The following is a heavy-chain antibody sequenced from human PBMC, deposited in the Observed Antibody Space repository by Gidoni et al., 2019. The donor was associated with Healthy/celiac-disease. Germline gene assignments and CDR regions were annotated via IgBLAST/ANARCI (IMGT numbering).Heavy chain of an antibody. CDR2: ISSSSSYI. CDR3: ARDLLTTVTTLGY. V-gene: IGHV3-21*01. D-gene: IGHD4-17*01. Sequence: EVQLVESGGGLVKPGGSLRLSCAASGFPFSSYSMNWVRQAPGKGLEWVSSISSSSSYIYYADSVKGRFTISRDNAKNSLYLQMNSLRAEDTAVYYCARDLLTTVTTLGYWGQGTLVTVSS. J-gene: IGHJ4*02. CDR1: GFPFSSYS.